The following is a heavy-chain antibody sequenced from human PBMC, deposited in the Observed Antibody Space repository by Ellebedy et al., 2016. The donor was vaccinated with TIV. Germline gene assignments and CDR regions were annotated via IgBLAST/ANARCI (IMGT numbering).Heavy chain of an antibody. D-gene: IGHD3-3*01. CDR1: GGSFSGYY. CDR3: AREVRLTIFGVVISQHAFDI. V-gene: IGHV4-34*01. CDR2: INHSGST. J-gene: IGHJ3*02. Sequence: GSLRLXXAVYGGSFSGYYWSWIRQPPGKGLEWIGEINHSGSTNYNPSLKSRVTISVDTSKNQFSLKLSSVTAADTAVYYCAREVRLTIFGVVISQHAFDIWGQGTMVTVSS.